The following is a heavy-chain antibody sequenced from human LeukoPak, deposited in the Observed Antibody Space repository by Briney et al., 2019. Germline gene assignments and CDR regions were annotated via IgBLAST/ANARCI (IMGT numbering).Heavy chain of an antibody. D-gene: IGHD2-2*01. V-gene: IGHV4-59*01. Sequence: SETLSLTCTVSGGSISPYYWSWIRQPPGKGLEWIGYTYYSGSTNYNPSLKSRVTISVDTSKNQFSLRLSSVTAADTAVYYCARARGYCSSTSCSLDFGYWGQGTLVTVSS. CDR2: TYYSGST. J-gene: IGHJ4*02. CDR1: GGSISPYY. CDR3: ARARGYCSSTSCSLDFGY.